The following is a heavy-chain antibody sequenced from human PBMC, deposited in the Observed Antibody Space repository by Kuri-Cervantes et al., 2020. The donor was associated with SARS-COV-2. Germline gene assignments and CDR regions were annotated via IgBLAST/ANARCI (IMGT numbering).Heavy chain of an antibody. CDR3: ATGVAHQPEY. Sequence: ASVKVSCKVSGYTLTELSMHWVRQAPGKGLEWMGGFDPEDGETIYAQKFQGRVTTTEDTSTDTAYMELSSLRSEDTAVYYCATGVAHQPEYWGQRTLVTVSS. J-gene: IGHJ4*02. V-gene: IGHV1-24*01. CDR2: FDPEDGET. CDR1: GYTLTELS.